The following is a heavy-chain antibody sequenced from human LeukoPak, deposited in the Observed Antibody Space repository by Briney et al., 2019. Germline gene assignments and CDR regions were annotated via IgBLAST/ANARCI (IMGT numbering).Heavy chain of an antibody. V-gene: IGHV3-48*03. CDR2: IDSSATTI. Sequence: GGSLRLSCAASGFTFSIYEINWVRQAPGKGLEWVSYIDSSATTIHYADSVKGRFTISRDNAKNSLYLQMSSLRAEDTAVYYCVTKEDLYYNYNGMDLWGQGTTVTVSS. D-gene: IGHD2-15*01. CDR3: VTKEDLYYNYNGMDL. J-gene: IGHJ6*02. CDR1: GFTFSIYE.